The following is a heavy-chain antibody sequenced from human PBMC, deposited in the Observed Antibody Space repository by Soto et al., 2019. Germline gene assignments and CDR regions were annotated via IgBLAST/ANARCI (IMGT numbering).Heavy chain of an antibody. CDR1: SGSITSSKW. V-gene: IGHV4-4*03. D-gene: IGHD1-1*01. J-gene: IGHJ4*02. Sequence: QVQLQESGPGLVKPPGTLSLTCTVSSGSITSSKWWSWGRQPPGQGLEWIGEIYHGGSPKYNPSRRGRVPISVDKSENQFSMQLNSVTAADTAVYYCASNLKIHGTRGFDSWGQGNLITVSS. CDR2: IYHGGSP. CDR3: ASNLKIHGTRGFDS.